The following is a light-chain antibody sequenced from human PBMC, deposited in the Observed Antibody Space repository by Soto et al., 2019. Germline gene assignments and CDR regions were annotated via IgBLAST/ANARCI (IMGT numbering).Light chain of an antibody. J-gene: IGKJ2*01. V-gene: IGKV3-15*01. CDR3: QQYNNWPPMYT. Sequence: EIVLPQSPATLSVSPGDRATLSCRATQSVSRNFAWYQQKPGHAPRLLIYGASTRATGVPDRISGSGSGTEFTLTISSLQSEQFAIYYCQQYNNWPPMYTFGQGTKVDIK. CDR2: GAS. CDR1: QSVSRN.